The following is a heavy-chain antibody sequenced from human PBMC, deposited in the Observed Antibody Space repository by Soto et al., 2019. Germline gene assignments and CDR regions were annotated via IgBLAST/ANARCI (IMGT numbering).Heavy chain of an antibody. CDR1: GFNFSTYS. J-gene: IGHJ6*03. V-gene: IGHV3-21*06. D-gene: IGHD3-3*02. Sequence: EVQLVQSGGGLVKPGGSRRLSCAASGFNFSTYSMNWVRQAPGKGLEWVSSITSSSTYIYYSDSVKGRFNISRDNAKNSLYLQMNSLRAEDTAVYYCARARGIFGVGDFYYYMGVWRKGTTVTVSS. CDR2: ITSSSTYI. CDR3: ARARGIFGVGDFYYYMGV.